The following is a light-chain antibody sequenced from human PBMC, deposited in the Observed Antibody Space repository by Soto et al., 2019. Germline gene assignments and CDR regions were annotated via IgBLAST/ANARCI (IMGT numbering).Light chain of an antibody. CDR1: QDINNY. J-gene: IGKJ2*01. V-gene: IGKV1-33*01. CDR2: DAS. CDR3: LQYDSRYT. Sequence: DIQMTQSPSSLSASVGDKVTITCQASQDINNYLNWYQQKPGKAPKLLIYDASHLETGVPSRFSGSGSGTDFTFAISSLQPEDIATYYCLQYDSRYTFGQGTEVEIK.